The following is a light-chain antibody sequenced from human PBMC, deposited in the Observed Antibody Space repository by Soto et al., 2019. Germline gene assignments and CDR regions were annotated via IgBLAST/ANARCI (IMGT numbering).Light chain of an antibody. CDR2: EVS. V-gene: IGLV2-8*01. CDR1: SSNVGGYNY. Sequence: QSVLTQPPSASGSPGQSVTISCTGTSSNVGGYNYVSWYQQHPGKAPKLMIYEVSKRPSGVPDRFSGSKSGNTASLTVSGLQAEDEADYYCSSYAASNSPHFGTGTKVTVL. CDR3: SSYAASNSPH. J-gene: IGLJ1*01.